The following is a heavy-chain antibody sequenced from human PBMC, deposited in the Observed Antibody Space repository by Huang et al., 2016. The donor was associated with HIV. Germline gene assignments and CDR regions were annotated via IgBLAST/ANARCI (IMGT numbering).Heavy chain of an antibody. CDR1: GYSLTSYD. Sequence: QVQLVQSGAELKKPGASVRVSCKAAGYSLTSYDINWVRLAPGQGPEWMGWINVNNGNTEYAQTFQGRVTMTTDTSTNTADMELRSLRSDDTAVYYCARGDSGWSYDAFNIWGQGTMVTVSS. D-gene: IGHD6-19*01. J-gene: IGHJ3*02. V-gene: IGHV1-18*01. CDR3: ARGDSGWSYDAFNI. CDR2: INVNNGNT.